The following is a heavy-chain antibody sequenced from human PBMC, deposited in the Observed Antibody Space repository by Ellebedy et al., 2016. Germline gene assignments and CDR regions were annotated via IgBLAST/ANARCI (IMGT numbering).Heavy chain of an antibody. V-gene: IGHV4-59*02. D-gene: IGHD5-18*01. CDR1: GGSVSRDY. CDR2: ISFSGFS. J-gene: IGHJ4*02. Sequence: SETLSLTCTVSGGSVSRDYWSWIRQPPGKGLEWIGYISFSGFSKYNPSLKSRVTISGATSKHEFALNPSPVTAADTAVDYCARLPSGNIFGYFDYWGQGILVTVSS. CDR3: ARLPSGNIFGYFDY.